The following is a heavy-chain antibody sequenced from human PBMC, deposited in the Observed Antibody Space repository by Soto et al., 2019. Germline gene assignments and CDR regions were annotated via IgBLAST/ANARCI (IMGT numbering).Heavy chain of an antibody. CDR2: IYYSGST. D-gene: IGHD3-10*01. Sequence: QVQLQESGPGLVKPSQTLSLTCTVSGGSISSGGYYWSWIRQHPGKGLEWIGYIYYSGSTYYNPSLKSRVTISVDTSKNQFSLKLSSETAADTAVYYCARDSPYYGSGSYSNYFDYWGQGTLVTVSS. CDR3: ARDSPYYGSGSYSNYFDY. CDR1: GGSISSGGYY. V-gene: IGHV4-31*03. J-gene: IGHJ4*02.